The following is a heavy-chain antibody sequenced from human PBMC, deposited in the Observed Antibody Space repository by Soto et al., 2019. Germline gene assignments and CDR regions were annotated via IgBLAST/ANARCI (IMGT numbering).Heavy chain of an antibody. J-gene: IGHJ3*02. CDR3: ARAPACTNGLCDAFDI. Sequence: QVQLQESGPGLVKPSQTLSLTCTVSGGSISSGGYYWSWIRQHPGKGLEWIGYIYHSGSTYYNPSLKSRITVSVDTSTNQFSLKLSSVTAADTAVYYCARAPACTNGLCDAFDIWGQGTKVTASS. V-gene: IGHV4-31*03. CDR2: IYHSGST. CDR1: GGSISSGGYY. D-gene: IGHD2-8*01.